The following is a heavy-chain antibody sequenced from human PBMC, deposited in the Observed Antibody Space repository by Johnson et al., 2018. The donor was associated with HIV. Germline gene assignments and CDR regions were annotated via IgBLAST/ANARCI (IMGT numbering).Heavy chain of an antibody. V-gene: IGHV3-20*04. CDR2: INWNGGST. D-gene: IGHD3-22*01. CDR1: GFTFDDHG. Sequence: VQLVESGGGVVRPGGSLRLSCAASGFTFDDHGMSWVRQAPGKGPEWVSGINWNGGSTGYADSVKGRFTISRDNAKNSLHLQMNSLRAEDTALYYCARENYYDILNDAFDIWGQGTMVTVSS. J-gene: IGHJ3*02. CDR3: ARENYYDILNDAFDI.